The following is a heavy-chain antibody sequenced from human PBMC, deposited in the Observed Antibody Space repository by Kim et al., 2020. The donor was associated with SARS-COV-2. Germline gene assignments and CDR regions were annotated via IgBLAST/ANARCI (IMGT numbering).Heavy chain of an antibody. V-gene: IGHV1-46*01. D-gene: IGHD3-3*01. Sequence: ASVKVSCKASGYTFPRSYMHWVRQAPGQGLEWMGIIKPSGGSTSYAQKFQGRVTMTRDTSTSTVYMELSSLRSEDTAVYYCARDIKEPIYYDFWSGQDAFTWYFDLWGRGTLVTVSS. CDR1: GYTFPRSY. J-gene: IGHJ2*01. CDR2: IKPSGGST. CDR3: ARDIKEPIYYDFWSGQDAFTWYFDL.